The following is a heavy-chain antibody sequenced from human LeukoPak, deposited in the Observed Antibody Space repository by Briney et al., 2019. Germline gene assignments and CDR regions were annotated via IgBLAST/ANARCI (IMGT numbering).Heavy chain of an antibody. V-gene: IGHV4-34*01. CDR1: GESFDGFY. Sequence: SETLSLTCAVYGESFDGFYWNWIRQSPGKGLEWIGEINYSGMSDYNPALKSRVAISADSSKRQFSLDLTSVTAADTAVYYCAIRLAISRLATATTWFDPWGQGTLVSVSS. J-gene: IGHJ5*02. CDR3: AIRLAISRLATATTWFDP. CDR2: INYSGMS. D-gene: IGHD3-3*02.